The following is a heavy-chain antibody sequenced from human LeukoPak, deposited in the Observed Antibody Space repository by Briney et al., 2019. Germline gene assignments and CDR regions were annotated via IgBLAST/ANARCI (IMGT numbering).Heavy chain of an antibody. CDR2: IYSGGST. CDR3: AGGGDYARSDRYYYGMDV. Sequence: GGSLRLSCAASGFTVSSNYMSWVRQAPGKGLECVSVIYSGGSTYYADSVKGRFTISRDNSKNTLYLQMNSLRAEDTAVYYCAGGGDYARSDRYYYGMDVWGQGTTVTVSS. J-gene: IGHJ6*02. CDR1: GFTVSSNY. D-gene: IGHD2-21*02. V-gene: IGHV3-53*01.